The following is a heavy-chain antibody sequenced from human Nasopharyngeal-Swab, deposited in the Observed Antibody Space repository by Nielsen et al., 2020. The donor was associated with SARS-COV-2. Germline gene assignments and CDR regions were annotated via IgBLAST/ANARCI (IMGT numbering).Heavy chain of an antibody. J-gene: IGHJ6*03. CDR3: ARCMGSGGYYYYHYYMDV. CDR1: VVTFSSYA. V-gene: IGHV1-69*06. Sequence: SVKFSCKASVVTFSSYAISWVRQAPGQGLEWMGGIIPIFGTANYAQKFQGIVTITSDKSTSTAYMELSSLRSEDTAVYYCARCMGSGGYYYYHYYMDVWGKGTTVTVSS. D-gene: IGHD3-16*01. CDR2: IIPIFGTA.